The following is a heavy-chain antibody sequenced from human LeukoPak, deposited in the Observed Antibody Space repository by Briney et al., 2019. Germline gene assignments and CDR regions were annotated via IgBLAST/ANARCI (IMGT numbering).Heavy chain of an antibody. CDR1: GGSISSSNW. V-gene: IGHV4-4*02. D-gene: IGHD2-8*01. Sequence: SETLSLTCAVSGGSISSSNWWSWVRQPPGKGLEWIGEIYHSGSTNYNPSLQSRVTISIDTSKNQFSLKLRSVTAADTAVYFCTAAPNSRYFDYWGQGPLVTVSS. CDR2: IYHSGST. CDR3: TAAPNSRYFDY. J-gene: IGHJ4*02.